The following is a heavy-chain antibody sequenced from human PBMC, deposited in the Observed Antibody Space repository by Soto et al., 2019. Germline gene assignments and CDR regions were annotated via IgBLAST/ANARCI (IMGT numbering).Heavy chain of an antibody. J-gene: IGHJ4*02. CDR3: ARHRYSSSWPKFQY. CDR1: GGSISSSSYY. D-gene: IGHD6-13*01. V-gene: IGHV4-39*01. CDR2: IYYSGST. Sequence: QLQLQESVPGRVKPSETLSLTCTVSGGSISSSSYYWGWIRQPPGQGLEWIGCIYYSGSTYYNPSVKRRVTISVDTTKTQFPLKLSSVTVAATAVYSCARHRYSSSWPKFQYCGEGQLVTVSS.